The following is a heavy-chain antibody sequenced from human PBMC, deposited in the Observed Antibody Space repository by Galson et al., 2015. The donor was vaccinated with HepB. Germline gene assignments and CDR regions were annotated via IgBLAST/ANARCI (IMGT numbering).Heavy chain of an antibody. Sequence: SLRLSCAASGFTFSNYAMHWVRQAPGKGLEWVAVIWYDGSLEYYVDSVKGRFTISRDNSENTQYLQMNNLRAEDTAVYYCARGGRGYRGNYYVYYYYMDVWGKGTTVTVSS. J-gene: IGHJ6*03. V-gene: IGHV3-33*01. CDR2: IWYDGSLE. CDR3: ARGGRGYRGNYYVYYYYMDV. CDR1: GFTFSNYA. D-gene: IGHD1-26*01.